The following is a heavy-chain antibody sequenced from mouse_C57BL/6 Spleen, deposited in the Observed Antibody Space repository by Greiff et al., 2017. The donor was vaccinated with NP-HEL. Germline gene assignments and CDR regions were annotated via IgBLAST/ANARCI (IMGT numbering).Heavy chain of an antibody. CDR3: AREGLRTAD. J-gene: IGHJ3*01. Sequence: VQLKQSGPELVKPGASVKISCKASGYSFTGYYMNWVKQSPEKSLEWIGEINPSTGGTTYNQKFKAKATLTVDKSSSTAYMQLKSLTSEDSAVYYCAREGLRTADWGQGTLVTVSA. V-gene: IGHV1-42*01. CDR2: INPSTGGT. CDR1: GYSFTGYY. D-gene: IGHD2-4*01.